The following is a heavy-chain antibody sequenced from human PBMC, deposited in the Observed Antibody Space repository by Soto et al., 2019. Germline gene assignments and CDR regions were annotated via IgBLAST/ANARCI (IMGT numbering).Heavy chain of an antibody. Sequence: GGSLRLSCTASGFTFGDYAMSWFRQAPGKGLEWVGFIRSKAYGGTTEYAASVKGRFTISRDDSKSIAYLQMYSLKTEDTAVYYCTSPRAVAVAASYYFDYWGQGTLVTVSS. D-gene: IGHD6-19*01. CDR1: GFTFGDYA. CDR2: IRSKAYGGTT. V-gene: IGHV3-49*03. CDR3: TSPRAVAVAASYYFDY. J-gene: IGHJ4*02.